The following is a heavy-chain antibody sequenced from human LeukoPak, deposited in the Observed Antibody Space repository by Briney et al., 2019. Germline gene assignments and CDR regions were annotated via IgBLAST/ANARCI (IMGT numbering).Heavy chain of an antibody. CDR3: AGRYDSSGYYFFDY. D-gene: IGHD3-22*01. V-gene: IGHV4-34*01. J-gene: IGHJ4*02. CDR1: GGSFSGYY. CDR2: INHSGST. Sequence: PSETLSLTCAVYGGSFSGYYWSWIRQPPGKGLEWIGEINHSGSTNYNPSLKSRVTISVDTSKNQFSLKLSSVTAADTAVYYCAGRYDSSGYYFFDYWGQGTLVTVSS.